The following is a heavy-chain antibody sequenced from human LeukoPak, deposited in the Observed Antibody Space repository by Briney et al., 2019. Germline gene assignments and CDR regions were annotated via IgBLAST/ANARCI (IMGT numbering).Heavy chain of an antibody. CDR3: AKGVGCSGGTCYSGHGMDV. Sequence: GGSLRLSCAASGFTFSSYAMSWVRQAPGKGLEWVSALSGSGANTYYADSVKGRFTISRDNSKNTLYLQVNGLRAEDTAVYYCAKGVGCSGGTCYSGHGMDVWGQGTTVTVSS. CDR1: GFTFSSYA. V-gene: IGHV3-23*01. J-gene: IGHJ6*02. D-gene: IGHD2-15*01. CDR2: LSGSGANT.